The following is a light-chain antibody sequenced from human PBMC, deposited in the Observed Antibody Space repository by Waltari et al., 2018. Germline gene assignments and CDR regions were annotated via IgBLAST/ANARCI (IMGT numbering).Light chain of an antibody. CDR1: QTSNRW. CDR2: ESS. CDR3: QQYISYPWS. Sequence: IQLTPAPPSLLASLGARVAIPCRVSQTSNRWLAWYQQRPGQPPKLLFSESSTLASGFPSRFSGSGTGTDFALTINGLQPDDFATCYCQQYISYPWSFGLGTKVEIK. J-gene: IGKJ1*01. V-gene: IGKV1-5*03.